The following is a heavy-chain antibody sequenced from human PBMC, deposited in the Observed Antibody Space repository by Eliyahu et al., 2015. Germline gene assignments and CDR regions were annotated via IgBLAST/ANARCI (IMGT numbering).Heavy chain of an antibody. CDR3: ARGPEERGRGAYYYFY. D-gene: IGHD3-3*01. CDR1: GGXFSNYA. V-gene: IGHV1-69*01. CDR2: XIPIFGTA. J-gene: IGHJ4*02. Sequence: QVQLVQSGAEVKKPGSSVKVSCKASGGXFSNYAXSWVXQAPGQGLEWMGGXIPIFGTANYAQKFQGRVTITADESTSTAYMELSSLRSEDTALYYCARGPEERGRGAYYYFYWGQGTLVTVSS.